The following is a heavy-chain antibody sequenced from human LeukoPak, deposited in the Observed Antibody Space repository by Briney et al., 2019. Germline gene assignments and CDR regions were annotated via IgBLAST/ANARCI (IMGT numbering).Heavy chain of an antibody. Sequence: SETLSLTCAVYGGSFSGYYWSWIRQPPGKGLEWIGEINHSGSTNYNPSLKSRVTISVDTSKNQFSLKLSSVTAADTAVYYCARDSNYYDSNGFLDPWGQGTLVTVSS. CDR1: GGSFSGYY. D-gene: IGHD3-22*01. CDR2: INHSGST. CDR3: ARDSNYYDSNGFLDP. J-gene: IGHJ5*02. V-gene: IGHV4-34*01.